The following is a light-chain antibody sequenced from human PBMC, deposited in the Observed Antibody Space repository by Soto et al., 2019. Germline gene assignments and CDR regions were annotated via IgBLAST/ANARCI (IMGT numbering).Light chain of an antibody. CDR2: DAS. Sequence: DIRMTQSPSTLSTSVGDRVTITCRASQNIRGWLAWYQQKPGKAPKLLIYDASPLESGIPSRFSGSGSGTEFTITISSLQPDDFATYYCQQYDSYSWTFGQGTTVAIK. J-gene: IGKJ1*01. CDR3: QQYDSYSWT. CDR1: QNIRGW. V-gene: IGKV1-5*01.